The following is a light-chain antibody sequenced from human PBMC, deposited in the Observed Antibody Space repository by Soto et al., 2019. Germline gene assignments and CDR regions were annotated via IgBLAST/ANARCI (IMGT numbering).Light chain of an antibody. J-gene: IGLJ1*01. CDR3: AVWDDSLNGPV. CDR2: SNN. Sequence: QSVLTQPPSASGTPGQRVSISCSGSSSNIGSNSVNWYQQLPGTAPKLLIYSNNQRPSGVPDRISGSKSGTSASLAISGLQSEDEADYYCAVWDDSLNGPVFGTGTKLTV. CDR1: SSNIGSNS. V-gene: IGLV1-44*01.